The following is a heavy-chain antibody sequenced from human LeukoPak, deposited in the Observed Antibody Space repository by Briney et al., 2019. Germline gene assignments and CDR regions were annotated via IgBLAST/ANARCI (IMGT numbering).Heavy chain of an antibody. Sequence: TSETLSLTCAVYGGSFSGYYWSWIRQPPGKGLEWIGEINHSGSTNYNPSLKSRVTISVDTSKNQFSLKLSSVTAADTAVYYCARDRHYSSSYLYDYWGQGTLVTVSS. CDR2: INHSGST. V-gene: IGHV4-34*01. D-gene: IGHD6-6*01. CDR1: GGSFSGYY. CDR3: ARDRHYSSSYLYDY. J-gene: IGHJ4*02.